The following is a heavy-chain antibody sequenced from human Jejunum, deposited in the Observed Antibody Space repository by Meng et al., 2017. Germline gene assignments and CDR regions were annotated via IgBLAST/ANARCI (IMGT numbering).Heavy chain of an antibody. CDR1: GYTFADYQ. Sequence: QVRLVESGADVREPGAYVKAACKASGYTFADYQVYWWRQAPGQGREWMGRITPKSCGALYTHRFQGRVAMTRDTSINTAYMELSSLTSDDTAVYYCACDQTAPYTGFNYWGQGTLVTVSS. CDR2: ITPKSCGA. D-gene: IGHD3-16*01. J-gene: IGHJ4*02. CDR3: ACDQTAPYTGFNY. V-gene: IGHV1-2*06.